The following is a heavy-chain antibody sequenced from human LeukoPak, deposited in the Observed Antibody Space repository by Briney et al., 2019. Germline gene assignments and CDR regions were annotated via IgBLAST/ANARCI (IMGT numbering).Heavy chain of an antibody. Sequence: SETLSLTCTVSSGSISSYYWSWIRQPPGKGLEWIGYIYYSGSTNYNPSLKSRVTISVDTSKNQFSLKLSSVTAVDTAVYYCARGTLGYCSSTSCYVFDYWGQGTLVTVSS. CDR1: SGSISSYY. V-gene: IGHV4-59*13. CDR3: ARGTLGYCSSTSCYVFDY. J-gene: IGHJ4*02. CDR2: IYYSGST. D-gene: IGHD2-2*01.